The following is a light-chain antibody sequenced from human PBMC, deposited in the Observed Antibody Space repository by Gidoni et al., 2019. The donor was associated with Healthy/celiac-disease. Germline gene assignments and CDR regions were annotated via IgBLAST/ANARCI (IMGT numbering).Light chain of an antibody. J-gene: IGKJ5*01. Sequence: DLQMTQSPSTLSASVGDRVTITCRASQSISSWLAWYQQKPGKAPKLLIYKASSLESGVPSRFSGSGSGTEFTLTISSLQPDDFATYYCQQYNSYSSITFXQXTRLEIK. CDR1: QSISSW. V-gene: IGKV1-5*03. CDR3: QQYNSYSSIT. CDR2: KAS.